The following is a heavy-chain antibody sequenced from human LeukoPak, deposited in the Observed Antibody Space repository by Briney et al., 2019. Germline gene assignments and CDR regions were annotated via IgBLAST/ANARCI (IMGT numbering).Heavy chain of an antibody. J-gene: IGHJ4*02. Sequence: GGSLRLSCAASGFTFSAYGMTWVRQAPGKGLEWVAFIRFDGSNKYYADSVKGRFTISRDNSKNTLYLQMNSLRPEDTAVYYCAKNMDILTGYLWSLDYWGQGTLVTVSS. D-gene: IGHD3-9*01. CDR3: AKNMDILTGYLWSLDY. V-gene: IGHV3-30*02. CDR2: IRFDGSNK. CDR1: GFTFSAYG.